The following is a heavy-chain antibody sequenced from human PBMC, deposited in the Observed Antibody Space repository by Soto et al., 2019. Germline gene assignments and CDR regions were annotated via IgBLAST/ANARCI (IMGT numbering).Heavy chain of an antibody. J-gene: IGHJ6*02. CDR1: GFTFSSYT. D-gene: IGHD6-13*01. V-gene: IGHV3-48*02. CDR3: ARTLAAAAYYYYYGMDV. Sequence: EVQLVESGGGLVQPGGSLRLSCAASGFTFSSYTMNWVRQAPGKGLEWVSYITSSSSTIYYADSVKGRFTISRDNAKNSLYLQMNSLRDEDTAVYYCARTLAAAAYYYYYGMDVWGQGTTVPVSS. CDR2: ITSSSSTI.